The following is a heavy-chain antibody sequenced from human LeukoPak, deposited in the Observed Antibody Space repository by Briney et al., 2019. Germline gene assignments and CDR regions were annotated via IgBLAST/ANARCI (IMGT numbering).Heavy chain of an antibody. J-gene: IGHJ6*03. CDR2: FDPEDGET. D-gene: IGHD3-9*01. CDR3: ATTAIFRHMDV. Sequence: ASVKVSCKVSGYTLTELSMHWVRQAPGKGLEWMGGFDPEDGETIYAQKFQGRVTMIEDTSTDTAYMELSSLRSEDTAVYYCATTAIFRHMDVWGKGTTVTVSS. V-gene: IGHV1-24*01. CDR1: GYTLTELS.